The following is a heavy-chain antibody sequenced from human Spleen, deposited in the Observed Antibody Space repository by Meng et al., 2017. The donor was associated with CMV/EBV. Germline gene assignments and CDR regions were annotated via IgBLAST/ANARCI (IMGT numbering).Heavy chain of an antibody. CDR1: GGSISSGGDY. V-gene: IGHV4-31*03. J-gene: IGHJ4*02. CDR3: ASRRSGMYYFDY. CDR2: IYYSGST. D-gene: IGHD2-15*01. Sequence: CTGSGGSISSGGDYWSWIRQHRGEGLEWIGYIYYSGSTYYHPSLKSRVTISVDTSKNQFSLKLSSVTAADTAVYYCASRRSGMYYFDYWGQGTLVTVSS.